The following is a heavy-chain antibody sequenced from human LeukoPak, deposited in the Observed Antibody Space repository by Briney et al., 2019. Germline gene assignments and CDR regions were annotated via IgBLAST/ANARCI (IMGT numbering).Heavy chain of an antibody. CDR2: INTDTGNP. Sequence: ASVKVSCKASGGTFSSYAISWVRQAPGQGLELMGWINTDTGNPTYAQGFTGRFVFSLDTSVSTAYLLISSLKAEDTAVYYCARKNVEPDRYFDYWGQGTLVTVSS. D-gene: IGHD1-1*01. CDR3: ARKNVEPDRYFDY. V-gene: IGHV7-4-1*02. J-gene: IGHJ4*02. CDR1: GGTFSSYA.